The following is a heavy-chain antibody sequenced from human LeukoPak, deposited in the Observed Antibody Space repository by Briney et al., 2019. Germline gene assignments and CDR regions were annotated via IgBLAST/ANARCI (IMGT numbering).Heavy chain of an antibody. V-gene: IGHV3-48*01. CDR3: ARVYYDFWSGYYMNYYFMDV. D-gene: IGHD3-3*01. J-gene: IGHJ6*03. CDR2: ISSSSSTF. CDR1: GFTFSSYS. Sequence: GGSLRLSCAASGFTFSSYSMNWVRQAPGKGLEWVSYISSSSSTFYHADSVKGRFTISRDNAKNSLYLQMNSLSAEDTAVYYCARVYYDFWSGYYMNYYFMDVWGKGTTVTVSS.